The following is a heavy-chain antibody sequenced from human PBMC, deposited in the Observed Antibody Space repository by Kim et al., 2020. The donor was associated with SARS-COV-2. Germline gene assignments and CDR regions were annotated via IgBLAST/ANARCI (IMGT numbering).Heavy chain of an antibody. Sequence: GSTNSSPSLQGRVTISVDTPKNRFSLKLSSVSAADTAVYYCARDLVGFDYWGQGTLVPVSS. D-gene: IGHD2-15*01. J-gene: IGHJ4*02. V-gene: IGHV4-59*01. CDR2: GST. CDR3: ARDLVGFDY.